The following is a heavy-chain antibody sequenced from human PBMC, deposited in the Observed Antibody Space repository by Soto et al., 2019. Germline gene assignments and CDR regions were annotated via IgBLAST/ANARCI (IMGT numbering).Heavy chain of an antibody. V-gene: IGHV4-39*01. CDR1: GGSISSSSYY. Sequence: PSETLSLTCTVSGGSISSSSYYWGWIRQPPGKGLEWIGNIYYSGITYYNPSLKSRDTISVDTSKNKFSLKLSFLTAADTAVYNWARRLSGCSYNWLGHWGEGTLVTVAS. CDR3: ARRLSGCSYNWLGH. J-gene: IGHJ5*02. D-gene: IGHD6-25*01. CDR2: IYYSGIT.